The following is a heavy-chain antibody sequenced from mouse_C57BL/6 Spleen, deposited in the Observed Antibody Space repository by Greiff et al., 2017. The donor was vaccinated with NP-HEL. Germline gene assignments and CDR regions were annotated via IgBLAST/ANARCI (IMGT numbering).Heavy chain of an antibody. V-gene: IGHV1-80*01. Sequence: VQLQQSGAELVKPGASVKISCKASGYAFSSYWMNWVKQRPGKGLEWIGQIYPGDGDTNYNGKFKGKATLTADESSSTAYMQLSSMTSEDSAVYFCARGTYYYGSSWGFDYWGQGTTLTVSS. CDR3: ARGTYYYGSSWGFDY. J-gene: IGHJ2*01. CDR2: IYPGDGDT. D-gene: IGHD1-1*01. CDR1: GYAFSSYW.